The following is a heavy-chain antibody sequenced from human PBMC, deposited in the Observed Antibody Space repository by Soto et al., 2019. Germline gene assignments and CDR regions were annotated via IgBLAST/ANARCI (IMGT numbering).Heavy chain of an antibody. J-gene: IGHJ6*02. CDR3: ARGFLVRGVIIDYYYYYGMDV. CDR1: GGYFSAYY. CDR2: INHSGST. V-gene: IGHV4-34*01. D-gene: IGHD3-10*01. Sequence: LQTLSLSRAVYGGYFSAYYWRWISQRPGKGLEWIGEINHSGSTNYNPSLKSRVTISVDTSKNQFSLKLSSVTAADTAVYYCARGFLVRGVIIDYYYYYGMDVWGQGTTVTVSS.